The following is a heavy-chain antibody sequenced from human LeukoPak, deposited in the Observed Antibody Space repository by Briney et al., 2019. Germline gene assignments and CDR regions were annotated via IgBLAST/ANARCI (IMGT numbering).Heavy chain of an antibody. Sequence: GGSLRLSCAASRFTFSSYEMNWVRQAPGKGLEWVSYISSSGSTIYYADSVKGRFTISRDNAKNSLYLQMNSLRAEDTAVYYCARGYYDSSAADYWGQGTLVTVSS. CDR3: ARGYYDSSAADY. J-gene: IGHJ4*02. V-gene: IGHV3-48*03. D-gene: IGHD3-22*01. CDR1: RFTFSSYE. CDR2: ISSSGSTI.